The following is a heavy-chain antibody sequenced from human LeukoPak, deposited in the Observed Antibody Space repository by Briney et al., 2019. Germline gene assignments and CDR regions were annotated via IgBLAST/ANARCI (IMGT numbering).Heavy chain of an antibody. CDR3: ARAGAGRRYCSSTSCYNLDY. J-gene: IGHJ4*02. D-gene: IGHD2-2*02. Sequence: GGSLRLSCAASGFAFSSYSMNWVRQAPGKGLEWVSSISSSSYIYYADSVKGRFTISRDNAKNSLYLQMNSLRAEDTAVYYCARAGAGRRYCSSTSCYNLDYWGQGTLVTVSS. CDR2: ISSSSYI. V-gene: IGHV3-21*01. CDR1: GFAFSSYS.